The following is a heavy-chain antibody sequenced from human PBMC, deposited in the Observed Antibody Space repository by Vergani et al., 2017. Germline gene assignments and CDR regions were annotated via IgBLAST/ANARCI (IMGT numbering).Heavy chain of an antibody. CDR1: GGSISSSSYY. Sequence: QLQLQESGPGLVKPSETLSLTCTVSGGSISSSSYYWGWIRQPPGKGLEWIGYIYYSGSTNYNPSLKSRVTISVDTSKNQFSLKLSSVTAADTAVYYCARGGYYDFWSGYSPNWFDPWGQGTLVTVSS. CDR2: IYYSGST. CDR3: ARGGYYDFWSGYSPNWFDP. D-gene: IGHD3-3*01. V-gene: IGHV4-61*05. J-gene: IGHJ5*02.